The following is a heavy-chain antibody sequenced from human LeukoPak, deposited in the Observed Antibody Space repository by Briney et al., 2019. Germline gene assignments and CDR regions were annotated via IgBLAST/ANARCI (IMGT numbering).Heavy chain of an antibody. J-gene: IGHJ4*02. D-gene: IGHD3-22*01. Sequence: ASVKVSCKPSGYIFTSYAISWVRQAPGQGLEWMGGIIPIFGTANYAQKFQGRVTITADKSTSTAYMELSSLRSEDTAVYYCARGYYYDSSGYRFDYWGQGTLVTVSS. CDR2: IIPIFGTA. CDR3: ARGYYYDSSGYRFDY. CDR1: GYIFTSYA. V-gene: IGHV1-69*06.